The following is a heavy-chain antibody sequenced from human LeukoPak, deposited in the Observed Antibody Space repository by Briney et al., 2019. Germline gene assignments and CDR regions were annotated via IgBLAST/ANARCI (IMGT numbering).Heavy chain of an antibody. CDR2: INPNSGGT. D-gene: IGHD3-3*01. J-gene: IGHJ5*02. Sequence: ASVKVSYKASGYTFTGYYMHWVRQAPGQGLEWMGWINPNSGGTNYAQKFQGRVTMTRDTSISTAYMELSRLRSDDTAVYYCAADPIQQYYDFWSGLNHNWFDPWGQGTLVTVSS. CDR1: GYTFTGYY. CDR3: AADPIQQYYDFWSGLNHNWFDP. V-gene: IGHV1-2*02.